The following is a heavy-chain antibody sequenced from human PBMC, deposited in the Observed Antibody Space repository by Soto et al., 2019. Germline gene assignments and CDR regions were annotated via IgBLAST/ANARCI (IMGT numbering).Heavy chain of an antibody. Sequence: EGQLVESGGGFVQPGESLRLSCAASGFTFTGYGMNWVRQAPGKGLEWISSIGRSSDSIYYADSVEGRFTISRDNAKDSLYRQMNSLRDEDTALYCCARVRGTPLYGMDVWGQGPTVTVSS. CDR1: GFTFTGYG. CDR2: IGRSSDSI. D-gene: IGHD3-10*01. J-gene: IGHJ6*02. V-gene: IGHV3-48*02. CDR3: ARVRGTPLYGMDV.